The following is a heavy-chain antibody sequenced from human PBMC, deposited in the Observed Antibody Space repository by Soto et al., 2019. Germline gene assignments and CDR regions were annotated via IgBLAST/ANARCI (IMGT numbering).Heavy chain of an antibody. J-gene: IGHJ3*02. Sequence: EVQLVESGGGLVQPGGSLRLSCVGSGFTFSSNTMNWVRQAPGKGLECVSYITGSRTTIYYADSVKGRFTISRDNAKNSLYLQMNSLRAEDTAAYYCARTGYRNSIDIWGQGTMVTVSS. CDR2: ITGSRTTI. D-gene: IGHD6-6*01. CDR3: ARTGYRNSIDI. V-gene: IGHV3-48*01. CDR1: GFTFSSNT.